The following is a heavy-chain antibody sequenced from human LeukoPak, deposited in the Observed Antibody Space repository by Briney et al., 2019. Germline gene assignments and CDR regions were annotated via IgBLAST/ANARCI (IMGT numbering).Heavy chain of an antibody. CDR3: AYRPGAFDI. CDR2: IYYSGST. V-gene: IGHV4-59*12. Sequence: SETLSLTCTVSGGSISGYYCSWIRQPPGKGLEWIGFIYYSGSTTYNPSLKSRVTISVDTSKNQFSLKLSSVTAADTAVYYCAYRPGAFDIWGQGTMVTVSS. D-gene: IGHD2-2*02. J-gene: IGHJ3*02. CDR1: GGSISGYY.